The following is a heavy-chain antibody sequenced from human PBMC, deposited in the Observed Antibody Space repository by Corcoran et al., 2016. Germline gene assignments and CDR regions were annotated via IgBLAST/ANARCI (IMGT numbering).Heavy chain of an antibody. J-gene: IGHJ4*02. Sequence: QVQLQQWGAGLLKPSETLSLTCAVYGGSFSGYYWSWIRQPPGEGLEWIGEINHSGSTNYNPSLKSRVTISVDTSKNQFSLKLSSVTAADTAVYYCARGSSGQSFDYWGQGTLVTVSS. CDR3: ARGSSGQSFDY. CDR2: INHSGST. V-gene: IGHV4-34*01. D-gene: IGHD6-19*01. CDR1: GGSFSGYY.